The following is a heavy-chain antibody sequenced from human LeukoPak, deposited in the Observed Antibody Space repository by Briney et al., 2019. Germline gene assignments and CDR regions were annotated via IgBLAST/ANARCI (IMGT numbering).Heavy chain of an antibody. CDR2: ISSSGSTI. CDR1: GFTFSDYY. V-gene: IGHV3-11*04. CDR3: ALELGYGPFDI. J-gene: IGHJ3*02. Sequence: PGGSLRLSCAAPGFTFSDYYMGWIRQAPGKGLEWVSYISSSGSTIYYADSVKGRFTISRDNAKNSLYLQMNSLRAEDTAVYYCALELGYGPFDIWGQGTMVTVSS. D-gene: IGHD5-18*01.